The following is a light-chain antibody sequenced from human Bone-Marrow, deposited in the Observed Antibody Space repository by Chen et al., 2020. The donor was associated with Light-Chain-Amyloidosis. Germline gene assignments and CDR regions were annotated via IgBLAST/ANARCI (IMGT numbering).Light chain of an antibody. CDR3: QSYDSSLSGYV. Sequence: QSVLTQPPSVSGAPGQRVTISCTGSSSNIGAGSDVHWYQQLPGTSPKVRINGTSNRPSVVPARFAGAKSGTAASRAITGLQAEDEADYYCQSYDSSLSGYVFGTGTKVTVL. J-gene: IGLJ1*01. V-gene: IGLV1-40*01. CDR1: SSNIGAGSD. CDR2: GTS.